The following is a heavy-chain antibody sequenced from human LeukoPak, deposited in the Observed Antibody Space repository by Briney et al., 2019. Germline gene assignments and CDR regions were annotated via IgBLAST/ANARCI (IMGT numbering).Heavy chain of an antibody. CDR3: ARAGCCSGGSCYNRYYYYYGMDV. Sequence: PSETLSLTCAVYGGSFSGYYWSWIRQPPGKGLEWIGEINHSGSTNYNPSLKSRVTISVDTSKNQFSLKLSSVTAADTAVYYCARAGCCSGGSCYNRYYYYYGMDVWGQGTTVTVSS. V-gene: IGHV4-34*01. CDR2: INHSGST. J-gene: IGHJ6*02. D-gene: IGHD2-15*01. CDR1: GGSFSGYY.